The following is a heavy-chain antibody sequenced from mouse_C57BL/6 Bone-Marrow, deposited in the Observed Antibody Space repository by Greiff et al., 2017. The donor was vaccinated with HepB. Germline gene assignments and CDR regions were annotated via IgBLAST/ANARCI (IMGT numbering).Heavy chain of an antibody. V-gene: IGHV5-6*01. J-gene: IGHJ2*01. Sequence: EVQVVESGGDLAKPGGSLKLSCAASGFTFSSYGMSWVRQTADKRLEWVATFSSGGSYTYYPDSVKGRFTISRDNAKNTLYLEVGSLKSEDTAMYDCARHVHSDYWGRGTTLTVSS. CDR3: ARHVHSDY. CDR2: FSSGGSYT. CDR1: GFTFSSYG.